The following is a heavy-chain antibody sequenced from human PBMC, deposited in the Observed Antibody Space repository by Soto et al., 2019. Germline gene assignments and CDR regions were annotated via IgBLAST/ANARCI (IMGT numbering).Heavy chain of an antibody. CDR2: INHSGST. J-gene: IGHJ4*02. CDR3: ARGPPPAGTVTTEDY. V-gene: IGHV4-34*01. D-gene: IGHD4-17*01. Sequence: QVQLQQWGAGLLKPSETLSLTCAVYGGSFSGYYWSWIRQPPGKGLEWIGEINHSGSTNYNPSLKSRVTISVDTSKNQVSLKLSSVTAADTAVYYCARGPPPAGTVTTEDYWGQGTLVTVSS. CDR1: GGSFSGYY.